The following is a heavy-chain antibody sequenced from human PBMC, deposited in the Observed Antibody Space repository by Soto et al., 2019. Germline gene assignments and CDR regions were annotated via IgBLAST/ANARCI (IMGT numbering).Heavy chain of an antibody. Sequence: QVQLVESGGGVVQPGNSLRLSCAASGFTFSSYGMHWVRQPPGKGLEWVAGISYDGSNEHYADSVKGRFAISRDNSKITVYLHMNSLRAEDTAVYYCAKDPYSHASTGYYVFDYWGQGTLVTVSS. CDR1: GFTFSSYG. V-gene: IGHV3-30*18. CDR2: ISYDGSNE. CDR3: AKDPYSHASTGYYVFDY. D-gene: IGHD3-22*01. J-gene: IGHJ4*02.